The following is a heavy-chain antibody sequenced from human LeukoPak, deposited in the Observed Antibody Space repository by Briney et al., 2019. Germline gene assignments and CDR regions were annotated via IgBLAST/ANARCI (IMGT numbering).Heavy chain of an antibody. J-gene: IGHJ5*02. CDR3: ARGRDYDFWSGYSNWFDP. CDR2: MNPNSGNT. D-gene: IGHD3-3*01. CDR1: GYTFTSYD. V-gene: IGHV1-8*03. Sequence: ASVKVSCKASGYTFTSYDINWVRQATGQGLEWMGWMNPNSGNTGYAQKFQGRVTITRNTSISTAYMELSSLRSEDTAVYYCARGRDYDFWSGYSNWFDPWGQGTLVTVSS.